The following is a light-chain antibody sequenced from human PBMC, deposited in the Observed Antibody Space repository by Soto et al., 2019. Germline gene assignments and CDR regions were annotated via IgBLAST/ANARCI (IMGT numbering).Light chain of an antibody. J-gene: IGKJ4*01. CDR1: QSVLYSSNNKNY. V-gene: IGKV4-1*01. CDR3: QQYYSNPVT. CDR2: WAS. Sequence: DIVMTQSPESLAVSLGERATINCRSSQSVLYSSNNKNYLAWYHQRPGKPPNLLIYWASTRESGVPDRFSGSGAGKVFTLTISNLQAEDGGIYYCQQYYSNPVTFGGGTKVEI.